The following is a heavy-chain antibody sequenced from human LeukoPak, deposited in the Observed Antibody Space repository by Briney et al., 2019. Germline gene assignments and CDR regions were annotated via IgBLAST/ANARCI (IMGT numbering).Heavy chain of an antibody. J-gene: IGHJ4*02. D-gene: IGHD3-10*01. V-gene: IGHV3-21*01. CDR2: ISSSSSYI. CDR3: ARANFYGSGSYNGY. CDR1: GFTFSSYS. Sequence: GGSLRLSCAASGFTFSSYSMNWVRQAPGKGLEWVSSISSSSSYIYYADSVKGRFTISRDNAKNSLYLQMNSLRAEGTAVYYCARANFYGSGSYNGYWGQGTLVTVSS.